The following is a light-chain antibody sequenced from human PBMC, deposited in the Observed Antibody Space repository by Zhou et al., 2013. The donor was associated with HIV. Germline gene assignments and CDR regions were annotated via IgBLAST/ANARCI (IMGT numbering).Light chain of an antibody. V-gene: IGKV1-33*01. CDR2: DAS. CDR3: QQYDNLPRT. J-gene: IGKJ2*01. Sequence: DIQMTQSPSSVSASVGDRVTITCRASLGISSWLAWYQQKPGRAPKLLIYDASNLETGVPSRFSGSGSGTDFTFTISSLQPEDIATYYCQQYDNLPRTFGQGTKLEIK. CDR1: LGISSW.